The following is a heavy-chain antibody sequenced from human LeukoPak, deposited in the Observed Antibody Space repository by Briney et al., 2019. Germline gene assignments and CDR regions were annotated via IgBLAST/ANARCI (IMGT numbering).Heavy chain of an antibody. Sequence: PGESLKISCKGSGYSFTSYWIGWVRQMPGKGLEWMGIIYPGDSNTLYSPTFQGQVTISADKSITTAYLQWSSLKASDTAMYYCARHRCSGGSCYLADYWGQGTLVTASS. CDR2: IYPGDSNT. J-gene: IGHJ4*02. V-gene: IGHV5-51*01. D-gene: IGHD2-15*01. CDR1: GYSFTSYW. CDR3: ARHRCSGGSCYLADY.